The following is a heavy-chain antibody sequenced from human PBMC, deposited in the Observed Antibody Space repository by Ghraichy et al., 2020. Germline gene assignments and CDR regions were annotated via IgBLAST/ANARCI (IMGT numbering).Heavy chain of an antibody. Sequence: SETLSLTCAVYGGPFSGYYWSWIRQPPGKGLEWIGEINHSGSTNYNPSLKSRVTISVDTSKNQFSLKLSSVTAADTAVYYCARYSSSWVSQPIDYWGQGTLVTVSS. D-gene: IGHD6-13*01. CDR1: GGPFSGYY. J-gene: IGHJ4*02. CDR3: ARYSSSWVSQPIDY. CDR2: INHSGST. V-gene: IGHV4-34*01.